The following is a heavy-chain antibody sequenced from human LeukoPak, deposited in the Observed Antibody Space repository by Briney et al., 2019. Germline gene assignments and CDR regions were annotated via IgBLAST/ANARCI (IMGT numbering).Heavy chain of an antibody. J-gene: IGHJ6*03. D-gene: IGHD3-10*01. CDR1: GYTFTGYY. V-gene: IGHV1-2*02. Sequence: GASVKVSCKASGYTFTGYYMHWVRQAPGQGLEWMGWINPNSGGTNYAQKFQGRVTMTRDTSISTAYMELSRLRSDDTAVYYCARAPTTHGSGSWHYYYYYMDVWGQGTMVTVSS. CDR3: ARAPTTHGSGSWHYYYYYMDV. CDR2: INPNSGGT.